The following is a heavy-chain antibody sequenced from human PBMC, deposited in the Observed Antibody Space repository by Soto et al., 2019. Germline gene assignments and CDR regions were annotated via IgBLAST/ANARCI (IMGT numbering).Heavy chain of an antibody. CDR3: ARDFGSTSSPFDY. V-gene: IGHV1-3*01. CDR2: INAGNGNT. CDR1: GYTFTYHT. Sequence: RASVKVSCKASGYTFTYHTLHWVRQAPGQRLEWMGWINAGNGNTKISQKFQGRVTITRDTSASTAYMELSSLRSDDTAVYYCARDFGSTSSPFDYWGQGTLVTVSS. D-gene: IGHD6-6*01. J-gene: IGHJ4*02.